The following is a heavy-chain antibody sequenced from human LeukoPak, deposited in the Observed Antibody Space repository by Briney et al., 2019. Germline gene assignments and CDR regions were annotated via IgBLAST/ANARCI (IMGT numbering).Heavy chain of an antibody. CDR1: GGSISRYY. D-gene: IGHD1-1*01. J-gene: IGHJ6*03. Sequence: SETLSLTCTVTGGSISRYYWSSIRQPPGKGLEWIGYIYYSGSTNYNPSLKSRVTISVDTSKNQFSLKLSSVTAADTAVYYCARDRYSRSHRPHYYYYMDVWGKGTTVTVSS. V-gene: IGHV4-59*01. CDR3: ARDRYSRSHRPHYYYYMDV. CDR2: IYYSGST.